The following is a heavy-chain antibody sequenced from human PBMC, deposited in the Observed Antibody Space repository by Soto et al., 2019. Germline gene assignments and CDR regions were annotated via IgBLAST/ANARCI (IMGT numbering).Heavy chain of an antibody. CDR2: ISAYNGNT. V-gene: IGHV1-18*04. CDR3: ARDRSIAARPGLGYYYGMDV. J-gene: IGHJ6*02. CDR1: GYTFTSYG. Sequence: ASVKVFCKASGYTFTSYGISWVRQAPGQGLEWMGWISAYNGNTNYAQKLQGRVTMTTDTSTSTAYMELRSLRSDDTAVYYCARDRSIAARPGLGYYYGMDVWGQGTTVNVSS. D-gene: IGHD6-6*01.